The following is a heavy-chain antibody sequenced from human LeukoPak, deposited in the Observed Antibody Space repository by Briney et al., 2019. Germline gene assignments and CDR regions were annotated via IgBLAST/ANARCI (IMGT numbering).Heavy chain of an antibody. V-gene: IGHV3-30*04. CDR2: ISYDGSNK. J-gene: IGHJ5*02. CDR3: ARDPVYGSGSYFSTNWFDP. Sequence: PGRSLRLSCAASGFTFSSYAMHWVRQAPGKGLGWVAVISYDGSNKYYADSVKGRFTISRDNSKNTLYLQMNSLRAEDTAVYYCARDPVYGSGSYFSTNWFDPWGQGTLVTLSS. D-gene: IGHD3-10*01. CDR1: GFTFSSYA.